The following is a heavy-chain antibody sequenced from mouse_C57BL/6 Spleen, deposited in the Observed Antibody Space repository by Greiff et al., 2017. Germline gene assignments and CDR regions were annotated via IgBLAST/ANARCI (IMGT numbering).Heavy chain of an antibody. V-gene: IGHV5-4*01. J-gene: IGHJ2*01. D-gene: IGHD2-4*01. CDR2: ISDGGSYT. CDR3: AREIYYDYDEDYFDY. CDR1: GFTFSSYA. Sequence: EVKLMESGGGLVKPGGSLKLSCAASGFTFSSYAMSWVRQTPEKRLEWVATISDGGSYTYYPDNVKGRFTISRDNAKNNLYLQMSHLKSEDTAMYYCAREIYYDYDEDYFDYWGQGTTLTVSS.